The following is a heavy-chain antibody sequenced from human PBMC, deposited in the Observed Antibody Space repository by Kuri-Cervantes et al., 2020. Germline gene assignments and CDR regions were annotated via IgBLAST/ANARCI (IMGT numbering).Heavy chain of an antibody. CDR2: IGTAGDT. Sequence: LSLTCAASGFTFSSYDMHWVRQATGKGLEWVSAIGTAGDTYYPGSVKGRFTISRENAKNSLYLQMNSLRAGDAAVYYCARAHTSSRYYDFWSGYYYGTDVWGQGTTVTVSS. J-gene: IGHJ6*02. CDR1: GFTFSSYD. D-gene: IGHD3-3*01. V-gene: IGHV3-13*01. CDR3: ARAHTSSRYYDFWSGYYYGTDV.